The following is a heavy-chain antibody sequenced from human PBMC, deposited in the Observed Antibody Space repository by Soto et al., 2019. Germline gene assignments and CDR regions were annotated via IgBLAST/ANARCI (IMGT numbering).Heavy chain of an antibody. V-gene: IGHV1-69*02. J-gene: IGHJ4*02. D-gene: IGHD3-16*01. Sequence: QVQLVQSGAEVKKPGSSVKVSCKASGGTFSSYTISWVRQAPGQGLEWMGRIIPILGIANYAQKFQGRVTITADKSTSTAYMELSSLRSEDTAVYYCARVDGGYYFDYWGQGTLVTVSS. CDR2: IIPILGIA. CDR1: GGTFSSYT. CDR3: ARVDGGYYFDY.